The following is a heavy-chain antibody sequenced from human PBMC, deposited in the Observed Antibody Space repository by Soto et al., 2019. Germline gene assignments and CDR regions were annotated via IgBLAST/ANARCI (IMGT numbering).Heavy chain of an antibody. J-gene: IGHJ1*01. CDR3: VTIKCDDYAVAS. CDR2: ISHLGGT. Sequence: QVQLQQWGAGLLEPSETLSLSCGVYDESLTGYYWTWIRQPPGKSLEWIGEISHLGGTNFSPSLRCPVAISVDTSNELFCLEMSSVKATDTALYYCVTIKCDDYAVASWGQATLVTVYS. D-gene: IGHD3-16*01. V-gene: IGHV4-34*02. CDR1: DESLTGYY.